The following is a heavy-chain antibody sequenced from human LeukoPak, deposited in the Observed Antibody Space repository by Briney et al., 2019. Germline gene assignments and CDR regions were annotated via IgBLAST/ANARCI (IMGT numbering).Heavy chain of an antibody. Sequence: SVRVSCKASGGTFSSYAISWVRQAPGQGLEWMGGIIPIFGTANYAQKFQGRVTITADESTSTAYMELSSLRSEDTAVYYCARVLVRVLRFLERQGPFDIWGQGTMVTVSS. CDR1: GGTFSSYA. J-gene: IGHJ3*02. CDR3: ARVLVRVLRFLERQGPFDI. V-gene: IGHV1-69*13. D-gene: IGHD3-3*01. CDR2: IIPIFGTA.